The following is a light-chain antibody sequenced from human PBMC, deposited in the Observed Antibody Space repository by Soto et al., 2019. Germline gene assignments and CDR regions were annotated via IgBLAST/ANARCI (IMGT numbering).Light chain of an antibody. Sequence: EIVLTQSPGTLSLSPGEKATLSCRASQSVSSSYLAWYQQKPGQAPRLLIYGASSRATGIPDRFSGSGSGTDLTLTISRLEPEDFAVYYLKTFGQGTEVDIK. V-gene: IGKV3-20*01. CDR1: QSVSSSY. CDR3: KT. J-gene: IGKJ1*01. CDR2: GAS.